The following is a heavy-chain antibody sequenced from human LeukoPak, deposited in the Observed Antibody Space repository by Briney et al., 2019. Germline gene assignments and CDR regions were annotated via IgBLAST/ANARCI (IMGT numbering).Heavy chain of an antibody. J-gene: IGHJ3*02. CDR3: AKDRGTSYWYKDAFDI. V-gene: IGHV3-23*01. D-gene: IGHD2-2*01. CDR2: ITGAGGNT. Sequence: GGSLRLSCAASGFTFPAYAMSWVRQAPGKGLEWLSAITGAGGNTYYADPVKGRFTVSRDNSKNTLYLQMNSLRAEDTAMYYCAKDRGTSYWYKDAFDIWGRGTRVTVSS. CDR1: GFTFPAYA.